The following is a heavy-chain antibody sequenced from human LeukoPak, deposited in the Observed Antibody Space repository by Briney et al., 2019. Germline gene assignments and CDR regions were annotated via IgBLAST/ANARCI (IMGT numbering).Heavy chain of an antibody. D-gene: IGHD6-19*01. CDR1: GFTFSSYE. V-gene: IGHV3-48*03. CDR2: ISSSGSTI. Sequence: GSLRLSCAASGFTFSSYEMNWVRQAPGKGLEWVSYISSSGSTIYYADSVKGRFTISRDSAKNSLYLQMNSLRAEDTAVYYCARENSGFDYWGQGTLVTVSS. J-gene: IGHJ4*02. CDR3: ARENSGFDY.